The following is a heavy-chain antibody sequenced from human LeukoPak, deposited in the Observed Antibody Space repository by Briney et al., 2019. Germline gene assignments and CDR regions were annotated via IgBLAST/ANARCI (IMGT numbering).Heavy chain of an antibody. V-gene: IGHV4-4*07. CDR1: GGSISNYH. CDR2: IHTSGST. D-gene: IGHD6-19*01. Sequence: PSETLSLTCTVSGGSISNYHWSWIRQPAGKGLEWIGQIHTSGSTNYNPPLKSRVTVSIDTPENQLSLTIRSVTAADTAIYYCARRHIGSGWSFDYWGQGTLVTVSS. J-gene: IGHJ4*02. CDR3: ARRHIGSGWSFDY.